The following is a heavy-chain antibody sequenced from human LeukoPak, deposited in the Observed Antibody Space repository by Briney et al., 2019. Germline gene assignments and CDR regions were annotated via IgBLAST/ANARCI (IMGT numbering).Heavy chain of an antibody. CDR1: GGSISSGSYY. J-gene: IGHJ6*02. D-gene: IGHD1-7*01. V-gene: IGHV4-61*02. CDR3: AREVGWNYLKGMDV. Sequence: SETLSLTCTVSGGSISSGSYYWSWLRQPAGTGLEWIGRISTSGSTNYNPSLKSRVTISVDTSKNQFSLKLSSVTAADTAVYYCAREVGWNYLKGMDVWGQGTTVTVSS. CDR2: ISTSGST.